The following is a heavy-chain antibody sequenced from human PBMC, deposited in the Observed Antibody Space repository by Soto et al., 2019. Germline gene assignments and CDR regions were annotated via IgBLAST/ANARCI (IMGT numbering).Heavy chain of an antibody. CDR2: IRNKANSYTT. CDR3: ARDSGKGAYDY. D-gene: IGHD1-26*01. Sequence: VQLVESGGGLVQPGGSQRLSCAASGFTFSDHYMDWVRQAPGKGLEWVGRIRNKANSYTTDYAASVKGRFTISRDDSKDSLYLQMNSLKTEDTAIYYCARDSGKGAYDYWGHGTLATVSS. J-gene: IGHJ4*01. V-gene: IGHV3-72*01. CDR1: GFTFSDHY.